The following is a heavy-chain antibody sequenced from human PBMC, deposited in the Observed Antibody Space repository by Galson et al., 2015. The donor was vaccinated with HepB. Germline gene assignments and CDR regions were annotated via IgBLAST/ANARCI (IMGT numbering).Heavy chain of an antibody. CDR1: GGTFSSYA. J-gene: IGHJ6*04. CDR3: ATVGPIVATTPGMDV. D-gene: IGHD5-12*01. Sequence: SVKVSCKASGGTFSSYAISWVRQAPGQGLEWMGGIIPILGIANYAQKFQGRVTITADKSTSTAYMELSSLRSEDTAVYYCATVGPIVATTPGMDVWGKGTTVTVSS. V-gene: IGHV1-69*10. CDR2: IIPILGIA.